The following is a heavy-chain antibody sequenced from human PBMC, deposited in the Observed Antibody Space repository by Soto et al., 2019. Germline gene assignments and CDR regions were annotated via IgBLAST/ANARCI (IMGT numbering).Heavy chain of an antibody. CDR1: GFTFSNFA. CDR3: ANPIPNTGTTFGF. J-gene: IGHJ4*02. CDR2: ISGSGDDT. V-gene: IGHV3-23*01. D-gene: IGHD1-1*01. Sequence: GGSLRLSCVASGFTFSNFAMAWVRQAPGEGLEWVSAISGSGDDTFYADSMKGRVTISRDNSKDTLYLQINSLRAEDTAVYYGANPIPNTGTTFGFCGQGTLVTLSS.